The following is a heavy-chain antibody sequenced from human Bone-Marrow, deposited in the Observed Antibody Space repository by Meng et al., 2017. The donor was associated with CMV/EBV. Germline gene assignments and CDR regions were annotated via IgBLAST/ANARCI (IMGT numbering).Heavy chain of an antibody. CDR3: ARGGQLANY. V-gene: IGHV4-39*07. J-gene: IGHJ4*02. D-gene: IGHD6-13*01. Sequence: SETLSLTCTVSGGSISSSSYYWGWIRQPPGKGLEWIGSIYYSGSTYYNPSLKSRVTISVDTSKNQFSLKLSSVTAADTAVYYWARGGQLANYWGQGTLVTVSS. CDR1: GGSISSSSYY. CDR2: IYYSGST.